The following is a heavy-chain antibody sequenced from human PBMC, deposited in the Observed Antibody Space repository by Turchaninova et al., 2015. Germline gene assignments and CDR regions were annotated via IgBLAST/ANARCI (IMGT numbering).Heavy chain of an antibody. V-gene: IGHV3-30*18. Sequence: SWGGVVQPGRSLRLSCAASGFTFSSYGMHWVRQAPGKGLEWVAVISYAGSNKYYADSVMGRFTISRDNSKNTLYLQMNSLRAEDTAAYYCAKDLESNVYYYYYGMDVWGQGTTVTVSS. CDR1: GFTFSSYG. CDR2: ISYAGSNK. J-gene: IGHJ6*02. CDR3: AKDLESNVYYYYYGMDV.